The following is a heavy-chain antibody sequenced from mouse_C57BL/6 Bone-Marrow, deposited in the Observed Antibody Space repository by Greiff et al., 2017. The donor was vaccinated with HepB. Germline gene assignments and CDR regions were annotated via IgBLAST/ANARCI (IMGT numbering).Heavy chain of an antibody. J-gene: IGHJ2*01. Sequence: QVQLKESGAELVRPGASVTLSCKASGYTFTDYEMHWVKQTPVHGLEWIGAIDPETGGTAYNQKFKGKAILTADKSSSIAYMELRSLTSEDSAVYYCAIYDGYYFDYWGQGTTLTVSS. CDR2: IDPETGGT. CDR3: AIYDGYYFDY. D-gene: IGHD2-3*01. V-gene: IGHV1-15*01. CDR1: GYTFTDYE.